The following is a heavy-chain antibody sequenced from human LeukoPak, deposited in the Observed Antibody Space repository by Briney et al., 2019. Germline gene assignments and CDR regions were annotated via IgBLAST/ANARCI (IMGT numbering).Heavy chain of an antibody. V-gene: IGHV1-69*05. CDR1: GGTFSNYA. D-gene: IGHD7-27*01. J-gene: IGHJ6*03. Sequence: SVKVSCKASGGTFSNYAISWVRQAPGQGLEWMGGIIPIFGTANYAQKFQGRVTITTDESTSTAYMELSSLRSEDTAVYYCARVPLGNRYYYYYYMDVWGKGTTVTVSS. CDR2: IIPIFGTA. CDR3: ARVPLGNRYYYYYYMDV.